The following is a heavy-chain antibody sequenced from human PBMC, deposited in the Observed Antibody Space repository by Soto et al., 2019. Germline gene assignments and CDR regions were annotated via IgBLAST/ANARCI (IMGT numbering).Heavy chain of an antibody. V-gene: IGHV1-2*02. Sequence: ASVKVSCKASGYTFTDYYLHWVRQAPGQGLEWMGWISPKSGATNYAQGFQGRVTMTSDTSISTAYVVVDRLRSDDTAVYYCAAGAESYFDFWGQGTLVTVSS. J-gene: IGHJ4*02. CDR1: GYTFTDYY. CDR3: AAGAESYFDF. CDR2: ISPKSGAT. D-gene: IGHD2-8*02.